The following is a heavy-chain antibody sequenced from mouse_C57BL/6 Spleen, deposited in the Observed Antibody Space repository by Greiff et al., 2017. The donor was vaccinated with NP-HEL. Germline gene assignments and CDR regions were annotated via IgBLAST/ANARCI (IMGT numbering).Heavy chain of an antibody. D-gene: IGHD1-1*01. Sequence: QVQLKQSGTELVKPGASVKLSCKASGYTFTSYWMHWVKQRPGQGLEWIGNINPSNGGTNYNEKFKSKATLTVDKSSSTAYMQLSSLTSEDSAVYYGAIGVHYYGSYYAMDYWGQGTSVTVSS. J-gene: IGHJ4*01. V-gene: IGHV1-53*01. CDR3: AIGVHYYGSYYAMDY. CDR1: GYTFTSYW. CDR2: INPSNGGT.